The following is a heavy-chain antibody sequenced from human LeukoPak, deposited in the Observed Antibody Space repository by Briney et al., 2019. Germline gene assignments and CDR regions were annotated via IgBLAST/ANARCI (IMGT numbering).Heavy chain of an antibody. CDR1: GGSFSGYY. V-gene: IGHV4-4*07. Sequence: PSETLSLTCAVYGGSFSGYYWSWIRQPPGKGLEWIGRIYTSGSTNYNPSLKSRVTMSVDMSKNQFSLKLSSVTAADTAVYYCAREAAWCGGDCYDYWGQGTLVTVSS. J-gene: IGHJ4*02. CDR3: AREAAWCGGDCYDY. D-gene: IGHD2-21*01. CDR2: IYTSGST.